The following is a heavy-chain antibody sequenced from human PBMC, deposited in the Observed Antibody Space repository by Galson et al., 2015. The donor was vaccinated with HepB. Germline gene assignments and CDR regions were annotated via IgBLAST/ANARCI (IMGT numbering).Heavy chain of an antibody. Sequence: SLRLSCAASGFTFSDYWMHWVRQAPGGGLLWVSLIKRDGITTAYADSVEGRFFISRDNAKNTLYLQMNSLRDEDTAVYYCAVRGGSWGQGTLVTVSS. D-gene: IGHD3-16*01. J-gene: IGHJ1*01. V-gene: IGHV3-74*01. CDR2: IKRDGITT. CDR3: AVRGGS. CDR1: GFTFSDYW.